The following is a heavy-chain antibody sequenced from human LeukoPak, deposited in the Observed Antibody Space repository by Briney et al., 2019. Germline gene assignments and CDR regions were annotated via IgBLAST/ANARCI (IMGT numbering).Heavy chain of an antibody. D-gene: IGHD1-26*01. CDR3: ARGGLDSGSYYFDY. J-gene: IGHJ4*02. CDR2: IYSGGST. V-gene: IGHV3-53*01. Sequence: GGSLRPSCAASGFTVSSNYMSWVRQAPGKGLEWVSVIYSGGSTYYADSVKGRFTISRDNSKNTLYLQMNSLRAEDTAVYYCARGGLDSGSYYFDYWGQGTLVTVSS. CDR1: GFTVSSNY.